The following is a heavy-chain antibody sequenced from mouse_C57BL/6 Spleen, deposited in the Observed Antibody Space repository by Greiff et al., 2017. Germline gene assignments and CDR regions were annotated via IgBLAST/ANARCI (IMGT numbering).Heavy chain of an antibody. J-gene: IGHJ3*01. D-gene: IGHD1-1*01. CDR1: GYTFTDYY. V-gene: IGHV1-76*01. CDR3: AREIYYGSSYGFAY. Sequence: VQLQQSGAELVRPGASVKLSCKASGYTFTDYYINWVKQRPGQGLEWIARLYPGSGNTYYNEKFKGKATLTAEKSSSTAYMQLSSLTSEDSAVYFCAREIYYGSSYGFAYWGQGTLGTVAA. CDR2: LYPGSGNT.